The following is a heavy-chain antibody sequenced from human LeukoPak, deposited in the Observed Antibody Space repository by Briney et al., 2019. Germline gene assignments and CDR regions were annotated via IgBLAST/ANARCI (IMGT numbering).Heavy chain of an antibody. D-gene: IGHD6-13*01. CDR2: IKQDGSAK. V-gene: IGHV3-7*01. J-gene: IGHJ5*02. Sequence: GGSLRLSCAASGFTFSNYWMSWVRQAPRKGLEWVANIKQDGSAKSYVDSVTGRFTISRDNAKNSLYLQMNSLGAEDTAVYYCAREISSWFRTEGRFDPWGQGTLVTVSS. CDR3: AREISSWFRTEGRFDP. CDR1: GFTFSNYW.